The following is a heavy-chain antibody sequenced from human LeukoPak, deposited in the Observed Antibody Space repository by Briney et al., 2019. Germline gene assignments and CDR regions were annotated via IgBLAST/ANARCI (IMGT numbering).Heavy chain of an antibody. CDR3: ARSMSRLRYFDWSTAPAYYYYGMEV. J-gene: IGHJ6*02. Sequence: ASVKVSCKASGYTFTGYYMHWVRQALGQGLEWMGWINPNSGGTNYAQKFQGRVTMTRDTSISTAYMELSRLRSDDTAVYYCARSMSRLRYFDWSTAPAYYYYGMEVWGQGTTVTVSS. CDR2: INPNSGGT. V-gene: IGHV1-2*02. CDR1: GYTFTGYY. D-gene: IGHD3-9*01.